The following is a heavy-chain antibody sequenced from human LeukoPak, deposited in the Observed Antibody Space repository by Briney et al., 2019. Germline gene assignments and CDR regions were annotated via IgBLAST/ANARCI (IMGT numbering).Heavy chain of an antibody. D-gene: IGHD1-26*01. J-gene: IGHJ4*02. CDR3: ARDFVGAFDY. CDR2: ISSSGSTI. CDR1: GFTFSSYE. Sequence: QTGGSLRLSCAASGFTFSSYEMNWVRQAPGKGLEWDSYISSSGSTIYYADSVTGRFTISRDNAKNSLYLQMNSLRAEDTAVYYCARDFVGAFDYWGQGTLVAVSS. V-gene: IGHV3-48*03.